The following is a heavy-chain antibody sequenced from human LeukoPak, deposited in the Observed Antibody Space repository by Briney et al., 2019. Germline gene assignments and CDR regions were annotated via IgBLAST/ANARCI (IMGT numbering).Heavy chain of an antibody. J-gene: IGHJ4*02. CDR1: GGTFSSYA. V-gene: IGHV1-69*04. Sequence: SVKVSCKASGGTFSSYAISWVRQAPGQGLEWMGRIVPILGIANYAQKFQGRVTITADKSTSTAYMELSSLRSEDTAVYYCARDSRRYYYDSSGPSDYWGQGTLVTVSS. CDR3: ARDSRRYYYDSSGPSDY. D-gene: IGHD3-22*01. CDR2: IVPILGIA.